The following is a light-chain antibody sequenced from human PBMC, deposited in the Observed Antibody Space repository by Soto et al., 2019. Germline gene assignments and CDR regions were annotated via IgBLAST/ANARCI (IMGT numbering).Light chain of an antibody. V-gene: IGKV1-27*01. CDR3: QKYNSAPLT. CDR1: QGISNY. J-gene: IGKJ4*01. Sequence: DIQMTQSPSSLSASVGDRVTITCRASQGISNYLAWYQQKPGKVPKLLIYAASTLQSGVPSRVSGSGSGTDVTLTISSLQPEDVATYYCQKYNSAPLTFGGGTKVDIK. CDR2: AAS.